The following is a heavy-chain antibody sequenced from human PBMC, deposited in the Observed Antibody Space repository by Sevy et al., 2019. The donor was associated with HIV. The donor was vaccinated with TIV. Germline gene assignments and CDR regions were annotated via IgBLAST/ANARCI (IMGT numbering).Heavy chain of an antibody. CDR1: GFTFNTHA. CDR3: AKGYCSGGSCPRDYYYYGMDA. V-gene: IGHV3-23*01. Sequence: GGSLRLSCAASGFTFNTHAMNWVRQAPGKGLEWVSTISGPGYSTYYAESVKGRFTISRDNSKNTLHLQMNSLRVDDTAVYYCAKGYCSGGSCPRDYYYYGMDAWGQGTTVTVSS. CDR2: ISGPGYST. D-gene: IGHD2-15*01. J-gene: IGHJ6*02.